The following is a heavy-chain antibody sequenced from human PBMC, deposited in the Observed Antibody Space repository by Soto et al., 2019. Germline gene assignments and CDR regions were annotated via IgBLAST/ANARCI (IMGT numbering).Heavy chain of an antibody. J-gene: IGHJ6*02. Sequence: SETLSLTCTVSGGSISSGDYYWSWIRQPPGKGLEWIGYIYYSGSTYYNPSLKSRVTISVDTSKNQFSLKLSSVTAADTAVYYCARANRRNPGIAAAGNYGMDVWGQGTTVT. CDR3: ARANRRNPGIAAAGNYGMDV. CDR2: IYYSGST. CDR1: GGSISSGDYY. V-gene: IGHV4-30-4*01. D-gene: IGHD6-13*01.